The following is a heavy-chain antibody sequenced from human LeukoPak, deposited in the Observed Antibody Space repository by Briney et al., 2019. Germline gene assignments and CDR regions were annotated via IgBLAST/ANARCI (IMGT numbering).Heavy chain of an antibody. V-gene: IGHV4-30-4*01. J-gene: IGHJ4*02. CDR1: GGSISSGGYY. CDR3: ARVGNSMVRGVIAPLDY. CDR2: IYYSGST. Sequence: SETLSLTCTVSGGSISSGGYYWSWIRQPPGKGLEWIGYIYYSGSTYYNPSLKSRVTISVDTSKNQFSLKLSSVTAADTAVYYCARVGNSMVRGVIAPLDYWGQGTLVTVSS. D-gene: IGHD3-10*01.